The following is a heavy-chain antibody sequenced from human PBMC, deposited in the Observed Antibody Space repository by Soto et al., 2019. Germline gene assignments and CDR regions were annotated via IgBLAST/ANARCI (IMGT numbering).Heavy chain of an antibody. J-gene: IGHJ4*02. CDR1: GVTVSSYG. Sequence: PGGALRLSCAASGVTVSSYGRHWVHQATGKGLEWVAVIWYDGSNKYYADSVKGRFTISRDNSKNTLYLQMNSLRAEDTAMYYCARDKDHYYDSSGYYNPFDYWGQGTLVTVSS. CDR3: ARDKDHYYDSSGYYNPFDY. V-gene: IGHV3-33*01. D-gene: IGHD3-22*01. CDR2: IWYDGSNK.